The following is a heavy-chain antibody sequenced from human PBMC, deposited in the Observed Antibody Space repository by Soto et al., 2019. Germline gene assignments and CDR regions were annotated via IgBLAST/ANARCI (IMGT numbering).Heavy chain of an antibody. V-gene: IGHV1-69*06. Sequence: KVSCKASGAPFPNYGFSWVRQAPGQGLEWMGGIIPIFERTHYAQKFQGRVTITADKSTNTAYMELSSLKSEDTALYYCARGGDLSRFRTTDYYYGMDVWCQGTTVTVCS. CDR3: ARGGDLSRFRTTDYYYGMDV. CDR2: IIPIFERT. D-gene: IGHD3-10*01. CDR1: GAPFPNYG. J-gene: IGHJ6*02.